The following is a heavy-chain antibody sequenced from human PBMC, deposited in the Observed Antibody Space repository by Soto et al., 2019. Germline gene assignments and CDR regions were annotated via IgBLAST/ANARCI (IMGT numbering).Heavy chain of an antibody. D-gene: IGHD3-10*01. J-gene: IGHJ6*02. CDR1: GYTFTSYG. Sequence: ASVKVSCKASGYTFTSYGISWVRQAPGQGLEWMGWISAYNGNTNYAQKLQGRVTMTTDTSTSTAYMELRSLRSDDTAVYYCARDSALLWFGELRDGMGVWGQGTTVTVSS. V-gene: IGHV1-18*04. CDR2: ISAYNGNT. CDR3: ARDSALLWFGELRDGMGV.